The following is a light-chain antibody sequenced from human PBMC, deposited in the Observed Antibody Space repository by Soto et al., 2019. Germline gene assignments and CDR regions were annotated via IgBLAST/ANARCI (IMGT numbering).Light chain of an antibody. CDR2: GAS. CDR3: QQYGSSLGVT. CDR1: QSVSSN. J-gene: IGKJ4*01. V-gene: IGKV3-20*01. Sequence: DIVLTQSPGTLSLSPGERATLSCRASQSVSSNLAWYQQKPGQAPRLLIYGASTRATGIPARFSGSGSGTDFTLTISRLEPEDFAVYYCQQYGSSLGVTFGGGTKVDIK.